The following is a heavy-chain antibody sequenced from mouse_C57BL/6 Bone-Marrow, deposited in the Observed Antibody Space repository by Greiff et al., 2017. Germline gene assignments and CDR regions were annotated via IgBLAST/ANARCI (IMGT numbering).Heavy chain of an antibody. D-gene: IGHD1-1*01. V-gene: IGHV1-5*01. Sequence: VQLTESGTVLARPGASVKMSCKTSGYTFTSSWMHWVQQRPGQGLVWLGAIYPGHSATSHNQKFKGTAKLTAVTSASTADMELSSLTSEYSAVYYCTRYSYVSSGAMDYWGQGTSVTVSS. CDR2: IYPGHSAT. J-gene: IGHJ4*01. CDR3: TRYSYVSSGAMDY. CDR1: GYTFTSSW.